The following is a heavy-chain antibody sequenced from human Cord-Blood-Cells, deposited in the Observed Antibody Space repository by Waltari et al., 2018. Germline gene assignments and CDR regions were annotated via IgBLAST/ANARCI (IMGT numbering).Heavy chain of an antibody. Sequence: EVQLVESGGGLIQPGGSLRLSCAVSGFTVSSTYSSWVRPAPGKGLEWVSVIYSGGSTYYADSVKGRFTISRDNSKNTLYLQMNSLRAEDTAVYYCARDAAVYGSGSYHYWGQGTLVTVSS. D-gene: IGHD3-10*01. J-gene: IGHJ4*02. CDR1: GFTVSSTY. CDR2: IYSGGST. V-gene: IGHV3-53*01. CDR3: ARDAAVYGSGSYHY.